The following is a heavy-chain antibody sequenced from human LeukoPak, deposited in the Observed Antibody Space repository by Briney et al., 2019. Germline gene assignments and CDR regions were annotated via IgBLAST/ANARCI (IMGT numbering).Heavy chain of an antibody. V-gene: IGHV1-46*01. CDR2: INPSGGST. CDR1: GYTFTSYY. D-gene: IGHD6-13*01. Sequence: GASVKVSCKASGYTFTSYYMHWVRQAPGQGLEWMGIINPSGGSTSYAQKFQGRVTMTRDTSTSTVYMELSSLRSGDTAVYYCARGKDSSSPRNHDAFDIWGQGTMVTVSS. CDR3: ARGKDSSSPRNHDAFDI. J-gene: IGHJ3*02.